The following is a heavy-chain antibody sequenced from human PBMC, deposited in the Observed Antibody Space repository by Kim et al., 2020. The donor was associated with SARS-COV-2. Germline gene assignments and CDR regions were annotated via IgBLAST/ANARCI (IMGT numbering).Heavy chain of an antibody. D-gene: IGHD6-13*01. CDR1: GFTFDDYA. V-gene: IGHV3-9*01. CDR3: AKGRYLAAAGTYFDY. Sequence: GGSLRLSCAASGFTFDDYAMHWVRQAPGKGLEWVSGISWNSGSIGYADSVKGRFTISRDNAKNSLYLQMNSLRAEDTALYYCAKGRYLAAAGTYFDYWGQGTLVTVSS. J-gene: IGHJ4*02. CDR2: ISWNSGSI.